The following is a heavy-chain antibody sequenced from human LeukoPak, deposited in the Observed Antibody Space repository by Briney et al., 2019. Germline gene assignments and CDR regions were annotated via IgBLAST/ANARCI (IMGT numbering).Heavy chain of an antibody. Sequence: TSETLSLTCAVYGGSFSGYYWSWIRQPPGKGLEWIGEINHSGSTNYNPSLKSRVTISVDTSKNQFSLKLSSVTAADTAVYYCARLDYGNDYWGQGTLVTVSS. CDR3: ARLDYGNDY. D-gene: IGHD4-17*01. CDR2: INHSGST. J-gene: IGHJ4*02. CDR1: GGSFSGYY. V-gene: IGHV4-34*01.